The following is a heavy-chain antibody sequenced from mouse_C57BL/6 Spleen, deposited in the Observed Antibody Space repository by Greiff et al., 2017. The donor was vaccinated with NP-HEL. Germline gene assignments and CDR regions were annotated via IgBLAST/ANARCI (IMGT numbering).Heavy chain of an antibody. CDR1: GFTFSDYY. J-gene: IGHJ3*01. V-gene: IGHV5-16*01. CDR3: ASGGSYYGSSPFAY. Sequence: EVQRVESEGGLVQPGSSMKLSCTASGFTFSDYYMAWVRQVPEKGLEWVANINYDGSSTYYLDSLKSRFIISTDTAKNILYLQLSSLKSEDTATYYGASGGSYYGSSPFAYWGQGTLVTVSA. CDR2: INYDGSST. D-gene: IGHD1-1*01.